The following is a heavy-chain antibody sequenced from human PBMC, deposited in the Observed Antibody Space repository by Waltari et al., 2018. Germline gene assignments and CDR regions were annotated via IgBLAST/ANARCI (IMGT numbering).Heavy chain of an antibody. Sequence: EVQLVESGGGLVKHGGSLRLSCAASGFTFSNAWMNWVSQAPGKGLEWVGRIKSKTDCGTTDYAAPVKGRFTISRDDSKNTLYLQMNSLKTDDTAVYYCTTAPSLRFWGYWCQVTLVTVSS. D-gene: IGHD3-3*01. CDR1: GFTFSNAW. CDR3: TTAPSLRFWGY. V-gene: IGHV3-15*07. J-gene: IGHJ4*02. CDR2: IKSKTDCGTT.